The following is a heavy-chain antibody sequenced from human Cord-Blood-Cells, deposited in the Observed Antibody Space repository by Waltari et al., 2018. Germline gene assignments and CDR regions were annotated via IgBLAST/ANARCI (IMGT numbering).Heavy chain of an antibody. V-gene: IGHV3-53*02. CDR3: ARVSSSSEFGFDY. CDR1: GFTVSSKY. D-gene: IGHD6-6*01. Sequence: EVQLVETGGGLIQPGGSLRLSCAASGFTVSSKYMSWVRQAPGKGLEWVSVIYSGGRTYYEDSVNVRFTISRDNSKNTLYLQMNSLRAEDTAVYYCARVSSSSEFGFDYWGQGTLVTVSS. J-gene: IGHJ4*02. CDR2: IYSGGRT.